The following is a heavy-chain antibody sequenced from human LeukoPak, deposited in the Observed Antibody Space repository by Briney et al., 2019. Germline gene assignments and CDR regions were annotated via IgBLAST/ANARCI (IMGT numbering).Heavy chain of an antibody. CDR2: IYYSGST. Sequence: SETLSLTCTVSGGSISSYYWSWIRRPPGKGLEWIGYIYYSGSTNYNPSLKSRVTISVDKSKDQFSLKLSSVTAADTAVYYCARHEGFSQKDWGQGTQVTVS. CDR1: GGSISSYY. V-gene: IGHV4-59*08. J-gene: IGHJ4*02. CDR3: ARHEGFSQKD.